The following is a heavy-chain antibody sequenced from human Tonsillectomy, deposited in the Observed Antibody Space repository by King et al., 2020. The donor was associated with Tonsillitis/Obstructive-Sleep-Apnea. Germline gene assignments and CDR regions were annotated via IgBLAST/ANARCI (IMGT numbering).Heavy chain of an antibody. V-gene: IGHV4-31*03. J-gene: IGHJ5*02. CDR1: GGSISSGAYY. CDR3: ARGGDIVVVPAAISPNWFDP. D-gene: IGHD2-2*01. Sequence: VQLQESGPGLVKPSQTLSLTCTVSGGSISSGAYYWSWIRQHPRKGLEWIGYIYYRGSTYYNPSLKSRVTISVDTSKNQFSLKLSSVTAADTAVYYCARGGDIVVVPAAISPNWFDPWGQGTLVTVSS. CDR2: IYYRGST.